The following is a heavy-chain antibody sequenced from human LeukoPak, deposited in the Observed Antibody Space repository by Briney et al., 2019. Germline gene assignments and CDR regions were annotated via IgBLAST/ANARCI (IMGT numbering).Heavy chain of an antibody. Sequence: ASVEVSCKASGYTFASYTIHWVRQAPGQRLEWMRWINAGNGNTKYSQKFQGRVTITRDTSASTAYMELNSLRSEDTAVYYCARGDSSSWYAGDWFDPWGQGTLVTVSS. V-gene: IGHV1-3*01. CDR2: INAGNGNT. D-gene: IGHD6-13*01. J-gene: IGHJ5*02. CDR1: GYTFASYT. CDR3: ARGDSSSWYAGDWFDP.